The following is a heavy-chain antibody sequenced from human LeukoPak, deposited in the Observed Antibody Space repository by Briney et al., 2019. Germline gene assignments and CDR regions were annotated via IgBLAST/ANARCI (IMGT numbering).Heavy chain of an antibody. CDR2: ISAYNGNT. J-gene: IGHJ5*02. CDR3: ARVLGDYGDYSLNWFDP. V-gene: IGHV1-18*01. CDR1: GYTFTSYG. Sequence: GASVKVSCKASGYTFTSYGISWVRQAPGQGLEWMGWISAYNGNTNYAQKLQGRVTMTTDTSTSTAYMELRSLRSDDTAVYYCARVLGDYGDYSLNWFDPWGQGTLVTVSS. D-gene: IGHD4-17*01.